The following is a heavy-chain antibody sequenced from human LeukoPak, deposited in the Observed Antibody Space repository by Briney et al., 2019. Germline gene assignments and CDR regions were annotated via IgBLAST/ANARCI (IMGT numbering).Heavy chain of an antibody. D-gene: IGHD1-26*01. Sequence: VDSLILSCAASGFTISSSERRGGRQGRGKELEKVSIIHSGGNTYYADSVKGRFTISRDNSKNTLYLQMNSLRAEDTAVYYCTRANSATIPGVDPWGQGTLVTVSS. J-gene: IGHJ5*02. V-gene: IGHV3-53*01. CDR2: IHSGGNT. CDR1: GFTISSSE. CDR3: TRANSATIPGVDP.